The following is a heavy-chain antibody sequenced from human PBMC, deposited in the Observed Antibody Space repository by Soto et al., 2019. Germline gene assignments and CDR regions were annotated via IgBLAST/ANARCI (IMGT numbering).Heavy chain of an antibody. V-gene: IGHV1-46*01. CDR2: INPSGGST. Sequence: ASVKVSCKASGYTFTSYYMHWVRQAPGQGLEWMGIINPSGGSTSYAQKFQGRVTMTRDTSTSTVYMELSSLRSEDTAVYYCAMPHDPSRFQVAGAFDIWGQGTMVTVSS. J-gene: IGHJ3*02. CDR1: GYTFTSYY. CDR3: AMPHDPSRFQVAGAFDI. D-gene: IGHD3-3*01.